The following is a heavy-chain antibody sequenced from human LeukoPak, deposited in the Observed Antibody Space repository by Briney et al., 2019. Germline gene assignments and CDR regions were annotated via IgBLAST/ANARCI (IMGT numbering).Heavy chain of an antibody. Sequence: GGSLRLSCAASGFXFSSYGMHWVRQAPGKGLEWVAVIWSDGSNKYYADSVKGRFTISRDNSKNTLYLQLNSLRAEDTAVYYCARGQYYYGSGIKYYCDYWGQGTLVTVSS. CDR2: IWSDGSNK. CDR1: GFXFSSYG. V-gene: IGHV3-33*01. J-gene: IGHJ4*02. D-gene: IGHD3-10*01. CDR3: ARGQYYYGSGIKYYCDY.